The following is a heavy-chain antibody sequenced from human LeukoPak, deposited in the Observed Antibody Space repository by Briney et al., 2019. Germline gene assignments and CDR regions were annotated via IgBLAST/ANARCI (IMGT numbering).Heavy chain of an antibody. CDR3: ARDFQDWTFDY. J-gene: IGHJ4*02. Sequence: SETLSLTCTVSGGSISSSSYYWGWIRQPPGKGLEWIGSIYYSGSTYYNPSLKSRVTISVDTSKNQFSLKLSSVTAADTAVYYCARDFQDWTFDYWGLGTLVTVSS. CDR1: GGSISSSSYY. D-gene: IGHD1-1*01. V-gene: IGHV4-39*07. CDR2: IYYSGST.